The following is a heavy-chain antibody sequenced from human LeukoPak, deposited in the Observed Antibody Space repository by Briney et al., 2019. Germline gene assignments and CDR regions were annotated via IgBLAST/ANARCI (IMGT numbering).Heavy chain of an antibody. Sequence: PGGSLRLSCAASGFTFSNAWMSWVRQAPGKGLEWVGRIKSKTDGGTTDYAAPVKGRFTISRDDSKNTLYLQMNSLKTEDTAVYYCTTRQQWLRHLDYWGQGTLVTVSS. CDR1: GFTFSNAW. V-gene: IGHV3-15*01. CDR3: TTRQQWLRHLDY. CDR2: IKSKTDGGTT. J-gene: IGHJ4*02. D-gene: IGHD6-19*01.